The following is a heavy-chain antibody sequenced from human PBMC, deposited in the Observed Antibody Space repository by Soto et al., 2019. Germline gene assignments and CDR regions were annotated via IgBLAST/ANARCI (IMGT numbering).Heavy chain of an antibody. J-gene: IGHJ5*02. CDR1: NGSISNFY. V-gene: IGHV4-4*07. CDR2: IHGSGSA. Sequence: QVQLQESGPGLVKPSETLSLTCTVSNGSISNFYWNWIRQSAGKGLEWIGRIHGSGSATYNPSLRSRVTMSVDTSKNQFSLKVNSVTGADTAVYYCARSSHKESWFDPWGQVTLVTVSS. CDR3: ARSSHKESWFDP. D-gene: IGHD6-13*01.